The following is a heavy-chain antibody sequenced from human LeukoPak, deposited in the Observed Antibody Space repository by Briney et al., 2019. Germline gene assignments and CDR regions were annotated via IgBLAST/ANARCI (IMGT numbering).Heavy chain of an antibody. CDR1: GGSISSYY. J-gene: IGHJ6*03. Sequence: SETLSLTCTVSGGSISSYYWSWIRRPPGKGLEWIGSIYHSGSTYYNPSLKSRVTISVDTSKNQFSLKLSSVTAADTAVYYCARIGNYYYYYMDVWGKGTTVTVSS. V-gene: IGHV4-59*08. CDR2: IYHSGST. CDR3: ARIGNYYYYYMDV.